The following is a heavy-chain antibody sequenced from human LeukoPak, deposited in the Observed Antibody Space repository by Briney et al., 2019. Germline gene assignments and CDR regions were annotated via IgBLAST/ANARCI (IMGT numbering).Heavy chain of an antibody. CDR2: INPSGGST. CDR3: ARNPQIVVVINTWYFDL. J-gene: IGHJ2*01. V-gene: IGHV1-46*01. D-gene: IGHD3-22*01. Sequence: ASVKVSCKASGYTFTSYYMHWVRQAPGQGLEWMGIINPSGGSTSYAQKFQGRVTITADKSTSTAYMELSSLRSEDTAVYYCARNPQIVVVINTWYFDLWGRGTLVTVSS. CDR1: GYTFTSYY.